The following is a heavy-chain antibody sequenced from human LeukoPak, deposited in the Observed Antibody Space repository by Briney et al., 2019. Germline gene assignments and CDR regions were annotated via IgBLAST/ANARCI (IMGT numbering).Heavy chain of an antibody. CDR3: ARAPERYVWGSYRYSPPDY. D-gene: IGHD3-16*02. Sequence: PGGSLRLSCAASGFTFSSYAMHWVRQAPGKGLEWVAVISYDGSNKYYAASVKGRFTISRDNSKNTLYLQMNSLRAEDTAVYYCARAPERYVWGSYRYSPPDYWGQGTLVTVSS. CDR2: ISYDGSNK. CDR1: GFTFSSYA. V-gene: IGHV3-30-3*01. J-gene: IGHJ4*02.